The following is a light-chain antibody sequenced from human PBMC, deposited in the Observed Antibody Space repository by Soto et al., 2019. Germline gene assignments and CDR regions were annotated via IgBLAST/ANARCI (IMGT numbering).Light chain of an antibody. J-gene: IGKJ5*01. V-gene: IGKV3-11*01. CDR2: DAS. CDR1: QSVSSY. Sequence: EIVLTQSPATLSLSPGERATLSCRASQSVSSYLAWYQQKPGQAPRLLIYDASNRATGIPARFSGSGSGTDFTLTISSLEPADLGVYYCQQRHNWPITFGQGTRLEIK. CDR3: QQRHNWPIT.